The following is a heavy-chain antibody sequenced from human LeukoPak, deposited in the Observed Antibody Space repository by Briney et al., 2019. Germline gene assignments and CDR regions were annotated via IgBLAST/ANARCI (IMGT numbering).Heavy chain of an antibody. CDR3: ARMYYYGSGNILEDAFNI. CDR2: ISYDGNNK. J-gene: IGHJ3*02. Sequence: PGGSLRLSCAASGSTFRSYAMHWVRQAPGKGLEWVAVISYDGNNKYYADSVRGRFTISRDNSKNTLYLQMNSLRAEDTAVYYCARMYYYGSGNILEDAFNIWGQGTVVIVSS. D-gene: IGHD3-10*01. V-gene: IGHV3-30-3*01. CDR1: GSTFRSYA.